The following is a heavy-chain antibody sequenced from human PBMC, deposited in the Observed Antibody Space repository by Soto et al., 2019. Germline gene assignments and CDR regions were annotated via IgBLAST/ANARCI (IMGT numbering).Heavy chain of an antibody. V-gene: IGHV5-51*01. CDR2: IYPGDSDT. J-gene: IGHJ6*02. D-gene: IGHD1-26*01. CDR3: ARQATTFRYYYYGMDV. Sequence: PGESLKISCKGSGYSFTSYWIGWVRQMPGKGLEWMGIIYPGDSDTRYSPSFQGQVTISADKSISTAYLQWSSLKASDTAMYYCARQATTFRYYYYGMDVWGQGTTVTVSS. CDR1: GYSFTSYW.